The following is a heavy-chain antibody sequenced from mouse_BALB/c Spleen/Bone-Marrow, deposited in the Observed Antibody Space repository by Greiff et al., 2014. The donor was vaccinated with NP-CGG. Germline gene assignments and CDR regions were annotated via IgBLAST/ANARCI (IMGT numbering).Heavy chain of an antibody. Sequence: EVKVEESGGGLVQPGGSLKLSCATSGFTFSDYYMYWVRQTPEKRLEWVAYISNGGGSAYYPDTVKGRFTISRDNAKNTRYLQMSRLKSEDTAMYYCARQGGTEYYAMDYWGQGTSVTVSS. CDR1: GFTFSDYY. J-gene: IGHJ4*01. D-gene: IGHD3-3*01. CDR3: ARQGGTEYYAMDY. V-gene: IGHV5-12*02. CDR2: ISNGGGSA.